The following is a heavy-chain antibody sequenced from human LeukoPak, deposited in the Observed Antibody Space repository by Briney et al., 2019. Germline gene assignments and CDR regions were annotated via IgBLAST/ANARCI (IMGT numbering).Heavy chain of an antibody. Sequence: ASLKVSCKASGYTFTGYYMHWVRQAPGQGLEWMGWINPNSGGTNYAKKFEGRVTMTRDTSISTAYMELSRLRSDDTVVYYCARDSRIQLWTVWDWLDPWGQGTLVTVSS. V-gene: IGHV1-2*02. CDR2: INPNSGGT. CDR1: GYTFTGYY. CDR3: ARDSRIQLWTVWDWLDP. D-gene: IGHD5-18*01. J-gene: IGHJ5*02.